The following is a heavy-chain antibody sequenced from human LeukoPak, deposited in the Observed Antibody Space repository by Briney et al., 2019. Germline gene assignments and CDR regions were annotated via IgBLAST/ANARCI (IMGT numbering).Heavy chain of an antibody. CDR2: IHPGDSNT. J-gene: IGHJ6*03. D-gene: IGHD2-2*01. Sequence: GESLKISCKGSGYTFTNYWIAWVRQMPGKGLEWKGIIHPGDSNTKYSPSFQGQVTISADRSISTAYLQWSTLKAPDTAMYYCARGGLPTAHSGYHYYYYMDVWGKGTTVTVSS. V-gene: IGHV5-51*01. CDR1: GYTFTNYW. CDR3: ARGGLPTAHSGYHYYYYMDV.